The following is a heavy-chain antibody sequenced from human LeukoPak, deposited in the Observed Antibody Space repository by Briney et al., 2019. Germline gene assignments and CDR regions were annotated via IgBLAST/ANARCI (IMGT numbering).Heavy chain of an antibody. V-gene: IGHV4-34*01. CDR1: GGSFSGYY. CDR3: AGGIRLDY. Sequence: SETLSLTCAVYGGSFSGYYWSWIRQPPGKGLEWIGEINHSGSTNYNPSLKSRVTISVDTSKNQFSLKLSPVTAADTAVYYCAGGIRLDYWGQGTLVTVSS. J-gene: IGHJ4*02. CDR2: INHSGST. D-gene: IGHD3-3*02.